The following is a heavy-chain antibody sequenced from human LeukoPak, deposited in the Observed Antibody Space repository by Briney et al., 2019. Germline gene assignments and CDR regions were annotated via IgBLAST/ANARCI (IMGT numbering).Heavy chain of an antibody. J-gene: IGHJ3*01. CDR1: GFSLGTSGVG. Sequence: SGPTLLHPTPTLTLTCTFSGFSLGTSGVGVGWIRQPPGKALEWLSLIYWDDDKRYIPSLKSRLTITKDTSKNQVLLTMTNMDPVDTATYYCALGGYSSSHGGQGTMVTVSS. CDR2: IYWDDDK. D-gene: IGHD6-6*01. CDR3: ALGGYSSSH. V-gene: IGHV2-5*02.